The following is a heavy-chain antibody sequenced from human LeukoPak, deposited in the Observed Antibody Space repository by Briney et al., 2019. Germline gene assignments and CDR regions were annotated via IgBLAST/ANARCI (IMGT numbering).Heavy chain of an antibody. Sequence: GGSLRLSCAASGFTFSTYWMNWVRQAPGKGLEWVANIKEDGSEKDYVDSVKGRFTISRDNAKNSLYLQMNSLRAEDTAVYYCARTRYDYVWGTPYYYMDVWGKGTTVTVSS. V-gene: IGHV3-7*03. CDR2: IKEDGSEK. CDR1: GFTFSTYW. CDR3: ARTRYDYVWGTPYYYMDV. D-gene: IGHD3-16*01. J-gene: IGHJ6*03.